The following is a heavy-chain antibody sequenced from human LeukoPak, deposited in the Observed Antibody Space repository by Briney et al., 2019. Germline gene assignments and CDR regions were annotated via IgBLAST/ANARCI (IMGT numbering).Heavy chain of an antibody. Sequence: SETLSLTCTVSGGSISSYYWSWIRQPPGKGLEWIGYIYYSGSTNYNPSLKSRVTMSVDTSKNQFSLKLSSVTAADTAVYYCARDRDYCSSTSCYPITYYMDVWGKGTTVTVSS. CDR2: IYYSGST. V-gene: IGHV4-59*12. J-gene: IGHJ6*03. CDR3: ARDRDYCSSTSCYPITYYMDV. D-gene: IGHD2-2*01. CDR1: GGSISSYY.